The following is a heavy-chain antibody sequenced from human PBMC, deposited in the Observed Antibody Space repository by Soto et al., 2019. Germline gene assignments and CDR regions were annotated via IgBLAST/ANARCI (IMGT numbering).Heavy chain of an antibody. CDR1: GFTFSSYS. Sequence: PGGSLRLSCVASGFTFSSYSMIWVRQAPGKGLEWVSYIGDTSSDIYYADSVKGRFTISRDNAMNTLYLQMNTLRAEDTAVYYCAKDIVAGGGWYTFDSWGQGT. V-gene: IGHV3-21*05. CDR3: AKDIVAGGGWYTFDS. CDR2: IGDTSSDI. J-gene: IGHJ4*02. D-gene: IGHD2-21*01.